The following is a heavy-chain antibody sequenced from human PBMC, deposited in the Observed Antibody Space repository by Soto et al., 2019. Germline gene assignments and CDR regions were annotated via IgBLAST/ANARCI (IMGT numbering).Heavy chain of an antibody. CDR1: CGTIRDFD. J-gene: IGHJ3*02. CDR2: INHSGST. D-gene: IGHD3-10*01. V-gene: IGHV4-34*01. CDR3: ARLDYGSGSFVDAFDI. Sequence: SQPLPVRWGVFCGTIRDFDCRWISQHPGKGLEWIGEINHSGSTNYNPSLKSRVTISVDTSKNQFSLKLRSVTAADTAVYYCARLDYGSGSFVDAFDIWGQGTMVTV.